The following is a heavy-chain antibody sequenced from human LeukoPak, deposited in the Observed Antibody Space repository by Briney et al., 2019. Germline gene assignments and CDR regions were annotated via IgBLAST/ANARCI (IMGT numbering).Heavy chain of an antibody. J-gene: IGHJ3*02. D-gene: IGHD3-10*02. CDR1: RFTPSSSG. CDR2: QWYDVSTK. V-gene: IGHV3-30*02. CDR3: AKDVPGHGAFDI. Sequence: GGSLRLSCAASRFTPSSSGMHWIRQAPGKGLEWVAFQWYDVSTKYYADSVKGRFTISRDNSKNTLYLQMNSLRVEDTAVYYCAKDVPGHGAFDIWGQGTMVTVSS.